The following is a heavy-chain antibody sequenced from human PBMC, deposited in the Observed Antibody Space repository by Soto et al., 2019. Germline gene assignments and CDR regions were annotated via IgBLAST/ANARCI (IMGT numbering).Heavy chain of an antibody. D-gene: IGHD3-3*01. CDR1: GYTFSDYY. Sequence: QVQLVESGGDLVKPGGSLRLSCAASGYTFSDYYMSWIRQAPGKGLEWISYIDTSGTKIYYADSVKGRFTITRDNAKNSLYLEMNSLRDEDPAVYYCASQYEMWSGYLSPVDYWGQGTLVTVSS. CDR3: ASQYEMWSGYLSPVDY. V-gene: IGHV3-11*01. CDR2: IDTSGTKI. J-gene: IGHJ4*02.